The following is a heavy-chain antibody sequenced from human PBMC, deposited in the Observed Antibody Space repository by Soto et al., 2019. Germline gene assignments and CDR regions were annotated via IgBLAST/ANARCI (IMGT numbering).Heavy chain of an antibody. CDR1: GFTFSSYA. D-gene: IGHD6-13*01. CDR3: ATGYGYSSSGMGCDY. J-gene: IGHJ4*02. V-gene: IGHV3-23*01. CDR2: ISGSAGST. Sequence: EVQLLESGGGLVQPGGSLRLSCAASGFTFSSYAMSWVRQAPGKGLEWVSAISGSAGSTYYADSVKGRFTSSRDNAQNVEYGGVIGQRGGYTAVYCCATGYGYSSSGMGCDYWGQGKLVTFSS.